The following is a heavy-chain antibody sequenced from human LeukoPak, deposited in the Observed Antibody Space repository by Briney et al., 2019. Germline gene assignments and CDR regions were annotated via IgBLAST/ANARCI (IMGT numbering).Heavy chain of an antibody. D-gene: IGHD4-23*01. Sequence: PSETLSLTCTVSGASINSNYWSWIRQPAGKGLEWIGRFYISGSTNYNPSLKSRVTISVDTSKNQFSLNLSSVTAADTAVYYCARDPNSALWGQRTLGTVSS. CDR2: FYISGST. CDR3: ARDPNSAL. J-gene: IGHJ4*02. V-gene: IGHV4-4*07. CDR1: GASINSNY.